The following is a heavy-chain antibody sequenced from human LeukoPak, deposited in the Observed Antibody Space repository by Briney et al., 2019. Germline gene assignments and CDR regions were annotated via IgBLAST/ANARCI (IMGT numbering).Heavy chain of an antibody. Sequence: ASVKVSCKASGYTFASYYMHWVRQAPGQGLEWMGAINPSGGRTSYAQKFQGRVTMTRDTSTSTAYMELSSLRSEGTAVYYCASRIYSGSYSGYFQHWGQGTLVTVSS. CDR3: ASRIYSGSYSGYFQH. J-gene: IGHJ1*01. V-gene: IGHV1-46*01. CDR1: GYTFASYY. CDR2: INPSGGRT. D-gene: IGHD1-26*01.